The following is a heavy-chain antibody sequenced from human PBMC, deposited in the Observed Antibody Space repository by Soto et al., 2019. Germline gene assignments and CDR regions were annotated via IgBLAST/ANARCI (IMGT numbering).Heavy chain of an antibody. CDR2: FYPGDSTS. D-gene: IGHD2-2*03. CDR3: ARIIGYCRNNDCSWTFDI. CDR1: GYSFISYW. Sequence: GESLKISCKTSGYSFISYWVAWVRQKPGKGLEWMGTFYPGDSTSTYSPTFQGQGTISVDKSISTAYLHLSSLKASDTAMYYCARIIGYCRNNDCSWTFDIWGQGTTVTVSS. V-gene: IGHV5-51*01. J-gene: IGHJ3*02.